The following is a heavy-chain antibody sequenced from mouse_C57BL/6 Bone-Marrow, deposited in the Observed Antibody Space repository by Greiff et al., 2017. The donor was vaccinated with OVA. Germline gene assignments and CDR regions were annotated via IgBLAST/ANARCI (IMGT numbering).Heavy chain of an antibody. CDR1: GFTFSSYG. D-gene: IGHD2-1*01. Sequence: DVKLVESGGGLVKPGGSLKLSCAASGFTFSSYGMSWVRQTPDKRLEWVATISRSGSYTDYPDSVKGRFTISRDNAKNTLHLQMSRLTSEDTAVYYCARQGGNGVDYWGQGTSVTVSS. CDR3: ARQGGNGVDY. CDR2: ISRSGSYT. J-gene: IGHJ4*01. V-gene: IGHV5-6*03.